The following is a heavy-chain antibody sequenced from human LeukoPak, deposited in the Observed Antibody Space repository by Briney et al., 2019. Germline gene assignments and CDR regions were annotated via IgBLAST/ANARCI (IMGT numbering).Heavy chain of an antibody. CDR2: ISGSGGST. Sequence: GGSLRLSCAASGFTFSSYAMSWVRQAPGKGLEWVSAISGSGGSTYYADSVKGRFTISRDNSKNTLYLQMNSLRAEDTAVYYCAKVSGGCGGDCYIPQYYYYYGMDVWGQGTTVTVSS. D-gene: IGHD2-21*02. J-gene: IGHJ6*02. CDR3: AKVSGGCGGDCYIPQYYYYYGMDV. CDR1: GFTFSSYA. V-gene: IGHV3-23*01.